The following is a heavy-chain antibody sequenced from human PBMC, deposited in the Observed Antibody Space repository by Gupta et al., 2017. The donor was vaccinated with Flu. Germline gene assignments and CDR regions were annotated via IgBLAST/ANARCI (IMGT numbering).Heavy chain of an antibody. Sequence: FTFSCCTRAGVRQAPGTGLQWVSTINSDGNTYYTDSVKGRFTISRDSSKNMLYLQMNSLAAEDTAFYYCVKGGPLARIPDYWGQGALVTVSS. CDR2: INSDGNT. CDR1: FTFSCCT. V-gene: IGHV3-23*01. J-gene: IGHJ4*02. D-gene: IGHD2-21*01. CDR3: VKGGPLARIPDY.